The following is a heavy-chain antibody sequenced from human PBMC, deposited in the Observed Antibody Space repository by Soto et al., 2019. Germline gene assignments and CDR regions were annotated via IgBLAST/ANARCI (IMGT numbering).Heavy chain of an antibody. CDR1: GYTFTSYG. Sequence: ASVKVSCKASGYTFTSYGISWVRQAPGQGPEWMGWISAYNGNTNYAQKLQGRVTMTTDTSTSTAYMELRSLRSDDTAVYYCARDPYSGYDYGGERGGMDVWGQGTTVTVSS. CDR3: ARDPYSGYDYGGERGGMDV. D-gene: IGHD5-12*01. CDR2: ISAYNGNT. V-gene: IGHV1-18*01. J-gene: IGHJ6*02.